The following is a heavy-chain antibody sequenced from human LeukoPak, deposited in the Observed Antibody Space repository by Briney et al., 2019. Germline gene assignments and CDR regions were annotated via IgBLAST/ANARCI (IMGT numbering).Heavy chain of an antibody. CDR2: ISGSGGST. Sequence: PGGSLRLSCAASGSTFSSYAMSWVRQAPGKGLEWVSAISGSGGSTYYADSVKGRFTISRDNSKNTLYLQMNGLRAEDTAVYYCARGRQIGSSYYYYDMDVWGKGTTVTVSS. CDR3: ARGRQIGSSYYYYDMDV. V-gene: IGHV3-23*01. CDR1: GSTFSSYA. D-gene: IGHD3-10*01. J-gene: IGHJ6*03.